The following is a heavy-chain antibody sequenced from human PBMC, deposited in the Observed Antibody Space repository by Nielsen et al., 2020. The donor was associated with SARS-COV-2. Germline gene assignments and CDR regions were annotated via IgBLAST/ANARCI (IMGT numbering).Heavy chain of an antibody. J-gene: IGHJ6*02. CDR1: GFTVSDNY. D-gene: IGHD3-10*01. Sequence: GESLKISCAASGFTVSDNYLSWVRQAPGKGLEWVSVMFSGGTSYYADSVKGRFTVSRDNSKNTLYLQMNSLTAGDTAVYYCARHRRGGYGSGSYIGGVDVWGQGTTVTVSS. V-gene: IGHV3-53*01. CDR2: MFSGGTS. CDR3: ARHRRGGYGSGSYIGGVDV.